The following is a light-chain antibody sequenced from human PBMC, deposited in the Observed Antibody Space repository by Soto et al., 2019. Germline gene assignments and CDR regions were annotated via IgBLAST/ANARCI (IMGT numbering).Light chain of an antibody. CDR2: DVR. CDR3: SSYTGISTPVA. Sequence: QSALTQPASVSGSPGQSITISCTGTSSDVGGYNYVSWYQQHPGKAPTLMIYDVRNRPSGVSNRFSGSKSGNTASLTISGRQADDEADYYCSSYTGISTPVAFGGGTKVTVL. CDR1: SSDVGGYNY. V-gene: IGLV2-14*03. J-gene: IGLJ2*01.